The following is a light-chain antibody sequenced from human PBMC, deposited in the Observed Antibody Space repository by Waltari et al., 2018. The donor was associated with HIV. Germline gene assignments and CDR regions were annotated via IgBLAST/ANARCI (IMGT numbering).Light chain of an antibody. V-gene: IGKV3-15*01. J-gene: IGKJ3*01. Sequence: EIILTQSPATLSVSPGESATLSCRASRTVSTDLAWYQQRPSQAPRLLIYSASTRASGVPARFSASGSGTEFTLTISSLQSEDFALYYCQEYNKWPPVTFGPGTRVDI. CDR2: SAS. CDR3: QEYNKWPPVT. CDR1: RTVSTD.